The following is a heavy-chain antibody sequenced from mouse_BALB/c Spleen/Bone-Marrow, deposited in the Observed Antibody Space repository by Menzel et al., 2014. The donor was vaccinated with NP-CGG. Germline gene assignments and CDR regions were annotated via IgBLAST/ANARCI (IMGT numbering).Heavy chain of an antibody. V-gene: IGHV5-17*02. J-gene: IGHJ4*01. CDR3: ARSDGAMDY. Sequence: EVQLVESGGGLVQPGGSRKLSCAASGFTFSSFGMHWVRQAPEKGLEWVAYISTGSSTIYYADTVKGRFTISRDNPKNTLFLQMTSLRSEDTAMYYCARSDGAMDYWGHGTSVTVSS. CDR2: ISTGSSTI. CDR1: GFTFSSFG. D-gene: IGHD2-3*01.